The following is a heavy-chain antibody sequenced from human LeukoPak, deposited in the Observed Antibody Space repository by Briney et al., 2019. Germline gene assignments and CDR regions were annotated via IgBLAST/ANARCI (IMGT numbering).Heavy chain of an antibody. D-gene: IGHD1-26*01. CDR2: ISYSSSTI. J-gene: IGHJ4*02. CDR1: GFPFSSFS. CDR3: ARDLISGHYTFDY. Sequence: QPGGSLRLSCAASGFPFSSFSMNWVRQAPGKGLEWVSYISYSSSTIYYADPVKGRFTISRDNAKNSLYLQMNSLRDEDTAVYYCARDLISGHYTFDYWGQGALVTVSS. V-gene: IGHV3-48*02.